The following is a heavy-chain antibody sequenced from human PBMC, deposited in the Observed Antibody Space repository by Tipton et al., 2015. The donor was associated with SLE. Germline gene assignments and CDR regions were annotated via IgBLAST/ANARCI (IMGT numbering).Heavy chain of an antibody. Sequence: SLRLSCAASGFTFSSYWMSWVRQAPGKGLEWVANIKQDGSEKYYVDSVKGRFAISRDNAKNSLYLQMNSLRAEDTAVYYCARDGGRYCSGGSCPPLDYWGQGTLVTVSS. D-gene: IGHD2-15*01. CDR2: IKQDGSEK. CDR3: ARDGGRYCSGGSCPPLDY. J-gene: IGHJ4*02. V-gene: IGHV3-7*01. CDR1: GFTFSSYW.